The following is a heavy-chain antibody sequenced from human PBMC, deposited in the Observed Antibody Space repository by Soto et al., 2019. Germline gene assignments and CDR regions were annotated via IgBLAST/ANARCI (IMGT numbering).Heavy chain of an antibody. D-gene: IGHD1-26*01. Sequence: QVQLVQSGAEVKKPGSSVKVSCKASGGTFSSYAISWVRQAPGQGLEWMGGIIPIFGTANYAQKFQGRVTITADASTSTAYMELSSLRSENTSVYYCTRNRHYLILFDPWGQGTLVTVS. CDR1: GGTFSSYA. J-gene: IGHJ5*02. CDR3: TRNRHYLILFDP. CDR2: IIPIFGTA. V-gene: IGHV1-69*01.